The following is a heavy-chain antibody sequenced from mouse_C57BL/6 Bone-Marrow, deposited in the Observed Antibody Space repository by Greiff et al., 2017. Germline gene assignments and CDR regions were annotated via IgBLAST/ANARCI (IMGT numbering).Heavy chain of an antibody. J-gene: IGHJ4*01. CDR3: ARDGSSPFYYAMDY. D-gene: IGHD1-1*01. CDR1: GFNIKDYY. V-gene: IGHV14-2*01. CDR2: IDPEDGET. Sequence: VQLPESGAELVKPGASVKLSCTASGFNIKDYYMHWVKPRTEQGLEWIGRIDPEDGETKYAPKFQGKATITADTSSNTAYLQPSSLTSEDTAVYYCARDGSSPFYYAMDYWGQGTSVTVSS.